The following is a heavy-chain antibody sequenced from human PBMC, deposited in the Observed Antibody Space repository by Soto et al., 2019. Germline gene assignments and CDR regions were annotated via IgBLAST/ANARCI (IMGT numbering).Heavy chain of an antibody. CDR3: AKEWGSSHNYYYYYMDV. V-gene: IGHV3-9*01. J-gene: IGHJ6*03. D-gene: IGHD6-6*01. Sequence: GGSLRLSCAASGFTFDDYAMHWVRQAPGKGLEWVSGISWNSGSIGYADSVKGRFTISRDNAKNSLYLQMNSLRAEDTALYYCAKEWGSSHNYYYYYMDVWGKGTTVTVSS. CDR2: ISWNSGSI. CDR1: GFTFDDYA.